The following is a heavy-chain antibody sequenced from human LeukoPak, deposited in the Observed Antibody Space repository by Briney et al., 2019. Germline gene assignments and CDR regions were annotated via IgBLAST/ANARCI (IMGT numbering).Heavy chain of an antibody. J-gene: IGHJ4*02. CDR2: ISSSSSYI. V-gene: IGHV3-21*01. CDR3: ARGEPTYYDSSGTLDY. D-gene: IGHD3-22*01. Sequence: GGSLRLSCAASGFTFSSYSMNWVRQAPGKGLEWVSSISSSSSYIYYADSVKGRFTISRDNAKNSLYLQMNSLRAEDTAVYYCARGEPTYYDSSGTLDYWGQGTLVTVSS. CDR1: GFTFSSYS.